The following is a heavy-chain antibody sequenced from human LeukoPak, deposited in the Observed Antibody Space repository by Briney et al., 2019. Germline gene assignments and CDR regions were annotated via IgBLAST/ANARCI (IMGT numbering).Heavy chain of an antibody. CDR1: GGSISSYY. CDR2: IYISGST. CDR3: ARVSIGLYGASNWFDP. D-gene: IGHD4/OR15-4a*01. V-gene: IGHV4-4*07. J-gene: IGHJ5*02. Sequence: PSETLSLTCTVSGGSISSYYWSWIRQPAGKGLEWIGRIYISGSTNYDPSLKSRVTMSVDTSKNQFSLKLSSVTAADTAVYYCARVSIGLYGASNWFDPWGQGTLVTVSS.